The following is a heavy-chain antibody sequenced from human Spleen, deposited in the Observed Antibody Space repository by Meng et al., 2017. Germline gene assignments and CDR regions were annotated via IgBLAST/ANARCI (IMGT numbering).Heavy chain of an antibody. D-gene: IGHD6-25*01. CDR2: IKEDGGDK. CDR3: ARAIIRAASAFDI. J-gene: IGHJ3*02. V-gene: IGHV3-7*01. Sequence: GESLKISCAASRFTFSRYWMSWVRQAPGKGLKWVANIKEDGGDKNYVDSVKGRFTISRDNPKNSLFLQMNSLRAEDTAVYYCARAIIRAASAFDIWGQGTLVTVSS. CDR1: RFTFSRYW.